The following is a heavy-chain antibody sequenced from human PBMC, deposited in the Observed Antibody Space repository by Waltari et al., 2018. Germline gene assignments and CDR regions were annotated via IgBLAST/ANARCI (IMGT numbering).Heavy chain of an antibody. CDR1: GFSLSGFS. CDR3: ASEPSRLSTPGGYFDN. CDR2: ITYDGNHK. J-gene: IGHJ4*02. D-gene: IGHD3-16*01. V-gene: IGHV3-30*03. Sequence: QVQLVESGGGVVQPGKSLRLSCSASGFSLSGFSMHWVRLAPGKGLEGVPCITYDGNHKDYADAVKGRFTISRDNSKNTVYLQMNILRLHDTAVYYCASEPSRLSTPGGYFDNWDKGTLVTVSS.